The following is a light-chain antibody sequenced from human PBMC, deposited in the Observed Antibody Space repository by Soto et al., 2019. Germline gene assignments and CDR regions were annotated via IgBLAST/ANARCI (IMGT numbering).Light chain of an antibody. CDR3: SSYVSSNYV. J-gene: IGLJ1*01. CDR2: DVS. Sequence: ALTQPASVSGSPGQSITISCTGTSSDVGGSNYVSWYQQHSGKAPKLIIFDVSHRPSGFSNRFSGSKSGNTASLTISGLQAEDEADYYCSSYVSSNYVFGTGTKLTVL. CDR1: SSDVGGSNY. V-gene: IGLV2-14*03.